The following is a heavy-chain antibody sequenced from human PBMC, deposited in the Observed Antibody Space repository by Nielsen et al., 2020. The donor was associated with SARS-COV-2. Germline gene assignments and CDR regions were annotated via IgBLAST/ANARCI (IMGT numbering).Heavy chain of an antibody. CDR2: ISYDGSNK. CDR1: GFTFSGYD. V-gene: IGHV3-30*19. J-gene: IGHJ4*02. D-gene: IGHD6-25*01. CDR3: ARDELYSSSALDY. Sequence: GESLRLSCAASGFTFSGYDLHWVRQAPGKGLEWVAVISYDGSNKYYADSVKGRFTISRDNSKNTLYLQMNSLRGEDTAVYYCARDELYSSSALDYWGQGTLVTVSS.